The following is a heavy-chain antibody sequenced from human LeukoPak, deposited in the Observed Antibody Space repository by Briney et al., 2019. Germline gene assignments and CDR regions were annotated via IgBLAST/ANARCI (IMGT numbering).Heavy chain of an antibody. CDR3: TSTATMVRGVEGNY. D-gene: IGHD3-10*01. CDR1: GFTFSSYW. CDR2: IKQDGSEK. Sequence: GGSLRLSCAASGFTFSSYWMSWVRQTPGKGLEWVANIKQDGSEKSSVDSVKGRFTISRDNAKNSLYAQMNSLRVEDTAVYYCTSTATMVRGVEGNYWGQGTLVTVSS. V-gene: IGHV3-7*01. J-gene: IGHJ4*02.